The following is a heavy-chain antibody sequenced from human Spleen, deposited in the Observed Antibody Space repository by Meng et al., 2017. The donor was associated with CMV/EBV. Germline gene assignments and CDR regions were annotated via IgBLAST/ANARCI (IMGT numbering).Heavy chain of an antibody. J-gene: IGHJ4*02. CDR1: GYTFTTYY. CDR3: AMRSGGSLYYFDY. D-gene: IGHD1-14*01. CDR2: INTNDGST. V-gene: IGHV1-46*04. Sequence: ASVKVSCKASGYTFTTYYIHWVRQAPGQGLEWMGIINTNDGSTTYVQKLQGRVTMTRDTSTGTVHMDLSSLTSEDTAVYYCAMRSGGSLYYFDYWGRGTLVTVSS.